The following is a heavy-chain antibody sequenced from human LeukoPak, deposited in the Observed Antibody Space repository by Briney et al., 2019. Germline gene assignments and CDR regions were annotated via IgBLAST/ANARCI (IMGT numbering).Heavy chain of an antibody. D-gene: IGHD3-10*01. CDR2: IYYSGST. CDR3: ARVPYCSSGSTKPYYYYYGMDV. V-gene: IGHV4-59*01. Sequence: SETLSLTCTVSGGSISSYYWSWIRQPPGKGLEWIGYIYYSGSTNYNPSLKSRVTISVDTSKNQFSLKLSSVTAADTAVYYCARVPYCSSGSTKPYYYYYGMDVWGQGTTVTVSS. CDR1: GGSISSYY. J-gene: IGHJ6*02.